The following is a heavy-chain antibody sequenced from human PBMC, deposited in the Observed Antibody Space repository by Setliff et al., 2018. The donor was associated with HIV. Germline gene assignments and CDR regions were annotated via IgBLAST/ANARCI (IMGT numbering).Heavy chain of an antibody. CDR2: VNPRNGGI. Sequence: GASVKVSCKSSGYTFIDYYLHWVRQAPGQGLEWVGWVNPRNGGINYSQRFQGRVTMTRGTSIGTAYMELNRLKSDDTAVYFCARKSLSGTIDYWGQGTLVTVSS. V-gene: IGHV1-2*02. D-gene: IGHD1-20*01. J-gene: IGHJ4*02. CDR1: GYTFIDYY. CDR3: ARKSLSGTIDY.